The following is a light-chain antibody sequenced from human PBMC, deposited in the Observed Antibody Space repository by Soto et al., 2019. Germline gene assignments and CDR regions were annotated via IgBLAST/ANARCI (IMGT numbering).Light chain of an antibody. J-gene: IGLJ1*01. CDR2: EGT. Sequence: QSVLTQPASVSGSPGQAITISCAGTSSDIGSYDFVSWHQQHPGKAPKLLIYEGTKRPPGVSSRFSGSKSANTASLTISGLQAEDEAYYYCCSYAGSSTYVFGTGTKVTVL. V-gene: IGLV2-23*01. CDR3: CSYAGSSTYV. CDR1: SSDIGSYDF.